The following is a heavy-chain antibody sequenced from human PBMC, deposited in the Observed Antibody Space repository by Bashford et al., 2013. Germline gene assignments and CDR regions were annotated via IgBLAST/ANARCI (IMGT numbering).Heavy chain of an antibody. CDR2: IWYDGSNK. D-gene: IGHD2-2*01. CDR3: ARDLFLDIVVVPAGDYYYGMDV. Sequence: VRQAPGKGLEWVAVIWYDGSNKYYADSVKGRFTISRDNSKNTLYLQMNSLRAEDTAVYYCARDLFLDIVVVPAGDYYYGMDVVGPRDHGHRLL. V-gene: IGHV3-33*01. J-gene: IGHJ6*02.